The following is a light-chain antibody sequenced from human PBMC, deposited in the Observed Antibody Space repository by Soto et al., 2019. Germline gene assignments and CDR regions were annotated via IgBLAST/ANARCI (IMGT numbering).Light chain of an antibody. V-gene: IGKV3-15*01. CDR1: QSVRSN. CDR2: AAS. CDR3: QQYSNWPRT. J-gene: IGKJ1*01. Sequence: EIVMTQFPATLSVSPVERATLSCRASQSVRSNLAWYQQKPGQAPRLLIFAASTRATVIPARFRGSGSGTEFTLTISDLQSEDFAVYYCQQYSNWPRTFGQGTKVDIK.